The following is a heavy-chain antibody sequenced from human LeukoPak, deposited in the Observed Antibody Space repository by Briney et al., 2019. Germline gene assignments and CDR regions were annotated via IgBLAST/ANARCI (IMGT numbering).Heavy chain of an antibody. J-gene: IGHJ3*02. CDR1: GGSINPYY. V-gene: IGHV4-59*01. CDR3: ARAGHADAFDI. Sequence: SETLSLTCTVSGGSINPYYWSWIRQPPEKGLEWIGYIYYSGSTNYNPSLKSRVTISLGTSKNQFSLKLSSVTAADTAVYYCARAGHADAFDIWGQGAMVSVSS. CDR2: IYYSGST.